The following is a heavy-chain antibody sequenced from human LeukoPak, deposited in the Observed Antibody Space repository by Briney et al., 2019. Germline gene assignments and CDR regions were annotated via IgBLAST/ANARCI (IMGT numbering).Heavy chain of an antibody. Sequence: SETLSLTCTVSGGSISTYSWSWIRQPPGKGLEWIGYIYYSGTPNYNSSLKSQVTISVDTSKNQFSLKLSSVTAADTAVYYCARHAGYSSSWYNFDYWGQGTLVTVSS. D-gene: IGHD6-13*01. J-gene: IGHJ4*02. CDR1: GGSISTYS. V-gene: IGHV4-59*08. CDR2: IYYSGTP. CDR3: ARHAGYSSSWYNFDY.